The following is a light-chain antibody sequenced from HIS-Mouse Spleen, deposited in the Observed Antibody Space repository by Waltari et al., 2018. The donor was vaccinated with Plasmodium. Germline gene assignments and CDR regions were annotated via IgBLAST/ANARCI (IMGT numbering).Light chain of an antibody. J-gene: IGLJ3*02. V-gene: IGLV3-10*01. CDR3: YSTDSSGKHRV. Sequence: SYELTQPPSVSVSPRQTARITCSGDALPTTYAYWYQQKSGQAPVLVIYKNSKRPAGIPERFSGSSSGTMATLTISGAQVEDEADYYCYSTDSSGKHRVFGGGTKLTVL. CDR2: KNS. CDR1: ALPTTY.